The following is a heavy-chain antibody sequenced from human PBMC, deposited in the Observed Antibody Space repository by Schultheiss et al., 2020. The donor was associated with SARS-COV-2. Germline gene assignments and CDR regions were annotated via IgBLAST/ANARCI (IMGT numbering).Heavy chain of an antibody. Sequence: GGSLRLSCAASGFTFDDYAMHWVRQAPGKGLEWVSGISWNSGSIGYADSVKGRFTISRDNSKNTLYLQMNSLRAEDTAVYYCARDRIAVAGPLTYYYYGMDVWGQGTTVTVSS. CDR3: ARDRIAVAGPLTYYYYGMDV. CDR1: GFTFDDYA. V-gene: IGHV3-9*01. CDR2: ISWNSGSI. D-gene: IGHD6-19*01. J-gene: IGHJ6*02.